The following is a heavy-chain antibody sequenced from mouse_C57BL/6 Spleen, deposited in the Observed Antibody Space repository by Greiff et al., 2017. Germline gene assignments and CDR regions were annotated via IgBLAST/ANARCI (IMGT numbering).Heavy chain of an antibody. Sequence: VQLQQPGAELVKPGASVKVSCKASGYTFTSYWMHWVKQRPGQGLEWIGRIHPSDSDTNYNQKFKGKATLTVDKSSSTAYMQLSSLTSEDSAVYYCAITRAYDYEGFDYWGQGTTLTVSS. J-gene: IGHJ2*01. CDR3: AITRAYDYEGFDY. D-gene: IGHD2-4*01. CDR1: GYTFTSYW. V-gene: IGHV1-74*01. CDR2: IHPSDSDT.